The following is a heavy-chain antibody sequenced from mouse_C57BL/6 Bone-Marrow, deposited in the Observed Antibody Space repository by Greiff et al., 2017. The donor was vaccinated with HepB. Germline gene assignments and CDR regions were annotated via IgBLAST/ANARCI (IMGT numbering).Heavy chain of an antibody. CDR3: ARIYYYGSSGVWYFDV. CDR1: GYSITSDY. D-gene: IGHD1-1*01. CDR2: ISYSGST. V-gene: IGHV3-8*01. J-gene: IGHJ1*03. Sequence: EVMLVESGPGLAKPSQTLSLTCSVTGYSITSDYWNWIRKLPGNKLEYMGYISYSGSTYYNPSLKSRISITRDTSKNQYYLQLNSVTTEDTATYYCARIYYYGSSGVWYFDVWGTGTTVTVSS.